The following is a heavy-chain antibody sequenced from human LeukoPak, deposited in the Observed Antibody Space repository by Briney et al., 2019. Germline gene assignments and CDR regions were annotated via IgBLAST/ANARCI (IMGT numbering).Heavy chain of an antibody. J-gene: IGHJ5*02. CDR1: GFALSHYS. V-gene: IGHV3-21*01. CDR2: ISTTSAYI. Sequence: PGGSLRLSCAASGFALSHYSLTWVRQAPGKGLEWDSSISTTSAYIHYAESVKGRFSISRDNIDNVVYLQMNSLRVEDTAVYYCARVAVAGPTGWFDPWGQGTLVTVSS. CDR3: ARVAVAGPTGWFDP. D-gene: IGHD6-19*01.